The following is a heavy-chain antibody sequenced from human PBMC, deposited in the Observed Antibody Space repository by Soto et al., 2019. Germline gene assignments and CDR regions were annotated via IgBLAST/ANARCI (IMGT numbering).Heavy chain of an antibody. V-gene: IGHV3-53*01. D-gene: IGHD3-16*01. CDR3: AGRLTTAASPDY. CDR1: GVTVSNNH. CDR2: VHGGGST. J-gene: IGHJ4*02. Sequence: VQLVESGGGLIQPGGSLRVSCAASGVTVSNNHMTWVRQAAGKGLELVSFVHGGGSTSYADSVKGRFTISRDNSKNTLYLQMDSLRAEDTAIYYCAGRLTTAASPDYWGRGTLVTVSS.